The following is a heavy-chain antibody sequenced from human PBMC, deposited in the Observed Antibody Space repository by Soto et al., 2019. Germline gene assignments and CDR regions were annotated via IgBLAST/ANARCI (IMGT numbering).Heavy chain of an antibody. CDR3: TTDLTAVTTGYFDC. Sequence: EVQLVESGGGLVKPGGSLRLSCAASGFTFSDAWMSWVRQAPGKGLEWVGRLQSKADGGTADLAAPVKGRCTLSRDDSKNTLYLEMNSLKTEDTAVYYCTTDLTAVTTGYFDCWGQGTLVTVSS. CDR1: GFTFSDAW. V-gene: IGHV3-15*01. D-gene: IGHD4-17*01. CDR2: LQSKADGGTA. J-gene: IGHJ4*02.